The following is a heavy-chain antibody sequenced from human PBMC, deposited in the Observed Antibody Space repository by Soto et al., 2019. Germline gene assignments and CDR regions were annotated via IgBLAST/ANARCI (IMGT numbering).Heavy chain of an antibody. J-gene: IGHJ6*02. CDR3: ASRPFYYYGLDV. CDR2: VYQTGND. CDR1: GVPIPTACYS. V-gene: IGHV4-30-2*01. Sequence: SDTLSLPCTVSGVPIPTACYSLSWIRQPPGKSLEWIGYVYQTGNDYPKPSLKSRVTISLDRSKNQFSLKMTSVTAADTALYYCASRPFYYYGLDVWGQGTTVTVSS.